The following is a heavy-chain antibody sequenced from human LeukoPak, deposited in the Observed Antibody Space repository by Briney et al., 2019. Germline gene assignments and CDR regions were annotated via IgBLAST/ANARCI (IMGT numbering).Heavy chain of an antibody. Sequence: SETLSLTCTVSGGSISNYYWSWIRQPPGKGLGWIGFIYYSGSTTYNPSLKSRATISVDTPKNQFSLKLSSVTAADTAVYYCARGTMMVGPWGQGTLVTVSS. J-gene: IGHJ5*02. D-gene: IGHD3-22*01. CDR3: ARGTMMVGP. CDR1: GGSISNYY. CDR2: IYYSGST. V-gene: IGHV4-59*01.